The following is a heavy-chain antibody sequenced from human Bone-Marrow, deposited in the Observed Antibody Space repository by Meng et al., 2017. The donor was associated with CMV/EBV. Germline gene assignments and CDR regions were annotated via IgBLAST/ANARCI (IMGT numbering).Heavy chain of an antibody. CDR1: GYSFTSYW. CDR2: IYPGDSDT. CDR3: ARRRYSYGYDAFDI. V-gene: IGHV5-51*01. J-gene: IGHJ3*02. Sequence: GGSLRLSCKGSGYSFTSYWIGWVRQMPGKGLEWMGIIYPGDSDTRYSPSFQGQVTISADKSIRTAYLQWSSLKASDTAMYYCARRRYSYGYDAFDIWGQGTMVTVSS. D-gene: IGHD5-18*01.